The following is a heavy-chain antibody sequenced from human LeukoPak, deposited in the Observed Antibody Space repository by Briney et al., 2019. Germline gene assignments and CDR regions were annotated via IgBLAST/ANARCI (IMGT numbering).Heavy chain of an antibody. CDR1: GGSISSSDYY. V-gene: IGHV4-39*07. D-gene: IGHD6-13*01. Sequence: PSETLSLTCTVSGGSISSSDYYWGWIRQPPGKGLEWIGSIYYSGSTYNNPSLKSLVTISVDTSKNQFSLKLSSVTAADTAVYYCARDEQQLVHWGQGTLVTVSS. J-gene: IGHJ4*02. CDR2: IYYSGST. CDR3: ARDEQQLVH.